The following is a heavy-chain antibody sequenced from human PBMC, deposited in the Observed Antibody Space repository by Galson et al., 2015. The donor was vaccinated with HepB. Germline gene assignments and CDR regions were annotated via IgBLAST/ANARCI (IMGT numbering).Heavy chain of an antibody. CDR2: IKSKTDGGTT. J-gene: IGHJ4*02. CDR1: GFTFSNAW. CDR3: TTVEDIVVVVAATRSSDY. V-gene: IGHV3-15*01. D-gene: IGHD2-15*01. Sequence: SLRLSCAASGFTFSNAWMSWVRQAPGKGLEWVGRIKSKTDGGTTDYAAPVKGRFTISRDDSKNTLYLQMNSLKTEDTAVYYCTTVEDIVVVVAATRSSDYWGQGTLVTVSS.